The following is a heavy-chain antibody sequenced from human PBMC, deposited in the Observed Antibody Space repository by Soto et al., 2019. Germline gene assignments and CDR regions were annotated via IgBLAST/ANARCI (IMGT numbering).Heavy chain of an antibody. CDR3: ARAVVVTAGPYYYYGMDV. V-gene: IGHV1-69*01. Sequence: QVQLVQSGAEVKKPGSSVKVSCKASGGTFSSYAISWVRQAPGQGLEWMGGIIPIFGTANYAQKFQGRVTITADESTGTAYMELSSLRSEDTAVYYCARAVVVTAGPYYYYGMDVWGQGTTVTVSS. CDR2: IIPIFGTA. J-gene: IGHJ6*02. D-gene: IGHD2-21*02. CDR1: GGTFSSYA.